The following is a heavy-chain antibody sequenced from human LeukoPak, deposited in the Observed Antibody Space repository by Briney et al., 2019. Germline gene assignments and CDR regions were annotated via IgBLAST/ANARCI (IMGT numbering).Heavy chain of an antibody. CDR3: AKGGGSGSYDKYYFDY. CDR2: ITWDGSTT. D-gene: IGHD1-26*01. Sequence: GGSLRLSCAASGFNFDDYAMYWVRQAPGKGLQWVSLITWDGSTTYYADSVKGRFTISRDNSKNTLYLQMNSLRAEDTAVYYCAKGGGSGSYDKYYFDYWGQGTLVTVSS. V-gene: IGHV3-43D*03. J-gene: IGHJ4*02. CDR1: GFNFDDYA.